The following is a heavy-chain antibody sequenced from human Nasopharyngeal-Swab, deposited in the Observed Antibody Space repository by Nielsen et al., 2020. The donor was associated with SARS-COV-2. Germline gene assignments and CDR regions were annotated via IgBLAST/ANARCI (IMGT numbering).Heavy chain of an antibody. V-gene: IGHV3-30*04. CDR2: ISYDGSNK. CDR1: GFTFSSYA. J-gene: IGHJ6*02. D-gene: IGHD4-17*01. Sequence: GGSLRLSCAASGFTFSSYAMHWVRQAPGKGLEWVAVISYDGSNKYYADSVKGRFTISRDNSKNTLYLQMNSLRAEDTAVYYCARERYGDYGDYYYGMDVWGQGTTVTVSS. CDR3: ARERYGDYGDYYYGMDV.